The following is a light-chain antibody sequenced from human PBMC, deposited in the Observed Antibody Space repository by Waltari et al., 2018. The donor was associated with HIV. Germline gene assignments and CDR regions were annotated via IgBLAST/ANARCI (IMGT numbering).Light chain of an antibody. Sequence: EIVLTQSPATLSLYQGERAPLSCRASQSVSSYLAWYQQKPGQAPRLLIYDASNRATGIPARFSGSGSGTDFTLTISSLEPEDFAVYYCQQRSNWSLVTFGGGTKVEIK. V-gene: IGKV3-11*01. J-gene: IGKJ4*01. CDR3: QQRSNWSLVT. CDR1: QSVSSY. CDR2: DAS.